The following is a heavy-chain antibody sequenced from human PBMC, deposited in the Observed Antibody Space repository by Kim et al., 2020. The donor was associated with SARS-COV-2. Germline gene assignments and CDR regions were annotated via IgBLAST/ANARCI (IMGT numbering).Heavy chain of an antibody. V-gene: IGHV3-33*06. CDR1: GFTFSSYG. J-gene: IGHJ4*02. D-gene: IGHD2-15*01. Sequence: GGSLRLSCAASGFTFSSYGMHWVRQAPGKGLEWVAVIWYDGSNKYYADSVKGRFTISRDNSKNTLYLQMNSLRAEDTAVYYCAKDLGDCSGGSCQYYFDYWGQGTLVTVSS. CDR3: AKDLGDCSGGSCQYYFDY. CDR2: IWYDGSNK.